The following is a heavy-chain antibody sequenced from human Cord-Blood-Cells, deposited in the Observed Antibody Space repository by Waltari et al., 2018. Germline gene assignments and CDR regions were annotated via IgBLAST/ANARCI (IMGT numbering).Heavy chain of an antibody. D-gene: IGHD1-1*01. CDR2: INESGRP. J-gene: IGHJ4*02. Sequence: LQLQESCPGLVKPSETLSRACTVSGGAISSSSYDWGWIRQPPEKGLEWIGSINESGRPYSLPSFMAPVPISVAPSTNQFSRTRSSVTAADPAVYYGARHKLADCPYWGQGTLVSVSS. CDR1: GGAISSSSYD. CDR3: ARHKLADCPY. V-gene: IGHV4-39*01.